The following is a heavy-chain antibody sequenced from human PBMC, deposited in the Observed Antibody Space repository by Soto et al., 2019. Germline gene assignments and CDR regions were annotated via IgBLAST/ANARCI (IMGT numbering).Heavy chain of an antibody. J-gene: IGHJ6*02. D-gene: IGHD3-10*01. Sequence: QVQVVQSGAEVKKPGASVRVSCKASGYTFSTYGMHWVRQAPGQSLERMGWLNGGTGQTRYSQRFQDRVIITRDTSASTGYMELRSLRSEDTAVYYCARGKGMEENYFYYGMDIWGQGTTVTVSS. CDR3: ARGKGMEENYFYYGMDI. CDR2: LNGGTGQT. CDR1: GYTFSTYG. V-gene: IGHV1-3*01.